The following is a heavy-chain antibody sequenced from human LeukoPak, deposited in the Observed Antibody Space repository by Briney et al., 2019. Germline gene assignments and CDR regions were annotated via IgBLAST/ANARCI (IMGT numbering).Heavy chain of an antibody. V-gene: IGHV3-13*01. CDR2: IGTAGDT. J-gene: IGHJ6*02. Sequence: GGSLRLSCAASRFTFSSYDMHWVRQATGKGLEWVSAIGTAGDTYYPGSVKGRFTISRENAKNSLYLQMNSLRAGDTAVYYCARGGESSGWSNYGGNGVMDVWGQGTTVTVSS. D-gene: IGHD4-23*01. CDR1: RFTFSSYD. CDR3: ARGGESSGWSNYGGNGVMDV.